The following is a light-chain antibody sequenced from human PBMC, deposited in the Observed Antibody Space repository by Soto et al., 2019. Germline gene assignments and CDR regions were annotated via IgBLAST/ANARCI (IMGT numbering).Light chain of an antibody. CDR2: DVT. CDR1: SSDVGGYNY. V-gene: IGLV2-14*03. CDR3: RSYTGSNTLEV. J-gene: IGLJ1*01. Sequence: QSVLTQPASVSGSPGQSITISCTGTSSDVGGYNYVSWYQQHPGKAPKLMIYDVTNRPSGVSNRFSGSKSGNTASLTISGLQAEDEADYCCRSYTGSNTLEVFGTGTKVTV.